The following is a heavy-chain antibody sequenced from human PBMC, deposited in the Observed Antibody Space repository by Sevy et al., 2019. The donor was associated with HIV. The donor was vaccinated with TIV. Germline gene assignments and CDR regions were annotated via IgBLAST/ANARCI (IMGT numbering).Heavy chain of an antibody. V-gene: IGHV4-34*01. J-gene: IGHJ5*02. CDR3: ARGFGEQQLVRAGWFDP. Sequence: SETLSLTCAVYGGSFSGYYWSWIRQPPGKGLEWIGEINHSGSTNYNPSLKSRVTISVDTSKNQFSLKLSSVTAADTAVYYCARGFGEQQLVRAGWFDPWGQGTLVTVSS. CDR2: INHSGST. D-gene: IGHD6-13*01. CDR1: GGSFSGYY.